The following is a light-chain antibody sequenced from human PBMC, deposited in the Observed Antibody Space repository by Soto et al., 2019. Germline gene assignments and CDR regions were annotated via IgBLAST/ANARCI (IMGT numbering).Light chain of an antibody. CDR3: QQYKSYST. J-gene: IGKJ2*01. CDR1: QSISSW. V-gene: IGKV1-5*03. Sequence: DIQMTQSPSTLSASVGDRVTITSRASQSISSWLAWYQQKPGKAPKLLIYKASNLKSGVPARFSGSGSGTEFTLTISSLQPDDFATYYCQQYKSYSTFGQGTKLEIK. CDR2: KAS.